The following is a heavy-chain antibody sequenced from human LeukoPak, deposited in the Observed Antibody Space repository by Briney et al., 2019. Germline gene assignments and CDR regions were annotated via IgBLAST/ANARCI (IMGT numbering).Heavy chain of an antibody. CDR3: ARDLGSSSWYLWQNGNWFDP. D-gene: IGHD6-13*01. V-gene: IGHV1-46*01. J-gene: IGHJ5*02. Sequence: GASVKVSCKASGYTFTGYYMHWVRQAPGQGLEWMGIINPSGGSTSYAQKFQGRVTMTRDTSTSTVYMELSSLRSEDTAVYYCARDLGSSSWYLWQNGNWFDPWGQGTLVTVSS. CDR2: INPSGGST. CDR1: GYTFTGYY.